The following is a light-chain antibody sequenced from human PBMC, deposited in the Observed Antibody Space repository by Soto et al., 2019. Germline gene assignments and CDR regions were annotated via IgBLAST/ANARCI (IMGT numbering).Light chain of an antibody. CDR2: KAS. V-gene: IGKV1-5*03. J-gene: IGKJ1*01. Sequence: DIEMVQSPSALSASVGDTVTITCRASQKSSPWLAWYQQKPGKAPKLLIYKASTLKSGVPSRFSGSGSGTEFTLTISSLQPDDFATYYCQHYNSYSEAFGQGTKVDIK. CDR1: QKSSPW. CDR3: QHYNSYSEA.